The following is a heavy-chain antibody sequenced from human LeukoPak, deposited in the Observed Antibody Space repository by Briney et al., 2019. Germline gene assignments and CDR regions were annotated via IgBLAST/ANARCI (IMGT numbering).Heavy chain of an antibody. D-gene: IGHD1-26*01. Sequence: GGSLRLSCAASGFTFSSYAMHWVRQAPGKGLEYVSAISSNGGSTYYANSVKGRFTISRDNSKNTLYLQMGSLRAEDMAVYYCAKRVIVGRPYYYYMDVWGKGTTVTVSS. CDR1: GFTFSSYA. J-gene: IGHJ6*03. CDR2: ISSNGGST. CDR3: AKRVIVGRPYYYYMDV. V-gene: IGHV3-64*01.